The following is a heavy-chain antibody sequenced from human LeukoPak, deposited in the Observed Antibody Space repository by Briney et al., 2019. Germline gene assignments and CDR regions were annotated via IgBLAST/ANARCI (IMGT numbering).Heavy chain of an antibody. CDR1: GFTFSNYG. J-gene: IGHJ5*02. CDR3: ARGGYYGLGNDFRFDP. V-gene: IGHV3-23*01. CDR2: FSDSGGNT. D-gene: IGHD3-10*01. Sequence: GGSLRLSCAASGFTFSNYGMSWVRQAPGKGLEWVSAFSDSGGNTYYADSVKGRFTISRDNSKNTLYLLMNSLRAEDTAVYYCARGGYYGLGNDFRFDPWGQGTLVTVSS.